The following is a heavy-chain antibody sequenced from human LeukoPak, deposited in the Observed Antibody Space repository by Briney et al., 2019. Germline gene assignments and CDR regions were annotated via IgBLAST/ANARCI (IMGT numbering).Heavy chain of an antibody. CDR3: ARVFRGIAAAGRFDI. CDR1: GYTFTSYG. J-gene: IGHJ3*02. Sequence: ASVKVSCKASGYTFTSYGISWVRQAPGQGLEWMGWISAYNGNTNYAQKLQGRVTMTTDTSTSTAYMELRSLRSDDTAVYYCARVFRGIAAAGRFDIWGQGTMVTVSS. V-gene: IGHV1-18*01. CDR2: ISAYNGNT. D-gene: IGHD6-13*01.